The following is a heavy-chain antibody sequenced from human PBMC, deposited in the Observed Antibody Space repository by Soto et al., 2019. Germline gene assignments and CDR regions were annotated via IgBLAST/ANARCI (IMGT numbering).Heavy chain of an antibody. CDR1: GGSISSGDYY. D-gene: IGHD6-13*01. Sequence: PSATLSLTCTVSGGSISSGDYYWSWIRQHPRKGLEWIGYIYYSGSTNYNPSLKSRVTISVDTSKNQFSLKLSSVTAAGTAVYYCASSNIAAAGFYYYGMDVSGRGTTVTVSS. CDR3: ASSNIAAAGFYYYGMDV. CDR2: IYYSGST. V-gene: IGHV4-61*08. J-gene: IGHJ6*02.